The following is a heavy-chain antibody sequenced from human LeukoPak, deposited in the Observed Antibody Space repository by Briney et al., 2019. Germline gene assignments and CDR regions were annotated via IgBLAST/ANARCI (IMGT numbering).Heavy chain of an antibody. CDR2: ISGSGGST. D-gene: IGHD5-18*01. CDR3: AKDTAMVTFDH. Sequence: GGSLRLSCAASGFTFSGYAMSWVRQAPGKGLEWVSAISGSGGSTYYADSVKGRFTISRDSSKNTLYLQMNSLRAEDTAVYYCAKDTAMVTFDHWGQGTLVTVSS. CDR1: GFTFSGYA. J-gene: IGHJ4*02. V-gene: IGHV3-23*01.